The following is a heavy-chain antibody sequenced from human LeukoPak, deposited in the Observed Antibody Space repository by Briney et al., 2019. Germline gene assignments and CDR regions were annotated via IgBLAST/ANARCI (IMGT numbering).Heavy chain of an antibody. J-gene: IGHJ6*04. CDR3: AELGITMIGGV. Sequence: GGSLRLSCAASGFTFSSYSMNWVRQAPGKGLEWVSYIDGSGNAIYYADSVKGRFTISRDNAKNSLYLQMNSLRAEDTAVYYCAELGITMIGGVWGKGTTVTISS. V-gene: IGHV3-48*04. CDR2: IDGSGNAI. CDR1: GFTFSSYS. D-gene: IGHD3-10*02.